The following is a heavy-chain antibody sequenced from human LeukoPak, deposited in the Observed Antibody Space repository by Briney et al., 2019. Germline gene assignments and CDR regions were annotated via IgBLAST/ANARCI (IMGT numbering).Heavy chain of an antibody. CDR3: AKSDDSSGKYYFDY. V-gene: IGHV4-59*01. Sequence: SETLSLTCTVSGGSISSYYWSWIRQAPGKGLEWIGYIYYSGSTNYNPSLKSRVTISVDTSKNQFSLKLRSVTAADTAVYYCAKSDDSSGKYYFDYWGQGTLVTVSS. D-gene: IGHD3-22*01. J-gene: IGHJ4*02. CDR2: IYYSGST. CDR1: GGSISSYY.